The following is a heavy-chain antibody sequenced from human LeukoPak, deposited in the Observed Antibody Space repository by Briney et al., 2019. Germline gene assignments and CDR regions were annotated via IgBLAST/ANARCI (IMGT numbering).Heavy chain of an antibody. Sequence: GGTLRLSCVASGFTFSIYGMSWVRQAPGKGLEWVSAISGSGGSTYYADSVKGRFTISRDNSKNTLYLQMNSLRAEDTAVYYCAKPAISSRGWYYDYWGQGTLVTVSS. V-gene: IGHV3-23*01. CDR3: AKPAISSRGWYYDY. CDR1: GFTFSIYG. D-gene: IGHD6-19*01. CDR2: ISGSGGST. J-gene: IGHJ4*02.